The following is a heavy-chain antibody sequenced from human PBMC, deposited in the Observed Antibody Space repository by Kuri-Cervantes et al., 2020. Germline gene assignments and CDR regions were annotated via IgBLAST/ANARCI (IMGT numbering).Heavy chain of an antibody. Sequence: SETLSLTCTVSGDSIISHFWSWIRQPPGRGLEWIGYIYSSGGTNYNPSFKSRVTMSVDTSKNQLSLKLSSVTAADTAVYYCARGVSFDLWGQGTLVTVSS. CDR2: IYSSGGT. D-gene: IGHD3-10*01. CDR1: GDSIISHF. CDR3: ARGVSFDL. V-gene: IGHV4-59*11. J-gene: IGHJ4*02.